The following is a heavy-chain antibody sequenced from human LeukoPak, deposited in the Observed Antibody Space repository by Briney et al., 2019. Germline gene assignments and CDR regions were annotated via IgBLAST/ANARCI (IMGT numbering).Heavy chain of an antibody. D-gene: IGHD6-13*01. CDR1: GFTFSNSD. Sequence: GGSLRLSCAASGFTFSNSDMHWVRQAAGKGLEWVSAIGTVGDTYYPDSVKGRFIISRENAKNSLYLQVNSLRAGDTAVYYCAREMGDRYSSSWALDLWGRGTLVTVSS. J-gene: IGHJ2*01. CDR2: IGTVGDT. CDR3: AREMGDRYSSSWALDL. V-gene: IGHV3-13*01.